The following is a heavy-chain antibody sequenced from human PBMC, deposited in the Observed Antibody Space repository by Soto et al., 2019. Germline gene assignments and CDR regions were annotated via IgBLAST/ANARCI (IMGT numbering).Heavy chain of an antibody. CDR1: GGSISSSSYY. J-gene: IGHJ4*02. V-gene: IGHV4-39*01. CDR3: ARVLTMGRGVIFAPRPYFDY. Sequence: PSETLSLTCTVSGGSISSSSYYWGWIRQPPGKGLEWIGSIYYSGSTYYNPSLKSRVTISVDTSKNQFSLKLSSVTAADTAVYYCARVLTMGRGVIFAPRPYFDYWGQGTLVTVSS. D-gene: IGHD3-10*01. CDR2: IYYSGST.